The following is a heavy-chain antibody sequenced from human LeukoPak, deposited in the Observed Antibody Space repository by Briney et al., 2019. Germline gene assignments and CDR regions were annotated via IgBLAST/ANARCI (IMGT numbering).Heavy chain of an antibody. CDR1: GGSISNSSYY. V-gene: IGHV4-39*01. CDR2: IYYSGST. D-gene: IGHD3-22*01. J-gene: IGHJ3*01. Sequence: SETLSLTCTVSGGSISNSSYYWGWIRQPQGKELEWSGSIYYSGSTYYNPSLKSRVSKSVDTSKNQFSLKLSSVTAADTAVYYCARTLSDYYDSSAYAFDVWGRGTMVTVSS. CDR3: ARTLSDYYDSSAYAFDV.